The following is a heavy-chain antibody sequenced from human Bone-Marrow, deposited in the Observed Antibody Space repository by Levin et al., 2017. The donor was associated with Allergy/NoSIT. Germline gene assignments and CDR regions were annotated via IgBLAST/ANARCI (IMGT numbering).Heavy chain of an antibody. CDR1: GVSIKSHY. V-gene: IGHV4-59*11. D-gene: IGHD1-26*01. J-gene: IGHJ1*01. CDR3: ATDTYYTEYFRH. Sequence: SETLSLTCSVSGVSIKSHYWNWIRQSPGQGLEWIGYISDTGFTNYKHSLKSRITISADMSNNQVSLKLTSVTAADTAVYYCATDTYYTEYFRHWGQGILVTVSS. CDR2: ISDTGFT.